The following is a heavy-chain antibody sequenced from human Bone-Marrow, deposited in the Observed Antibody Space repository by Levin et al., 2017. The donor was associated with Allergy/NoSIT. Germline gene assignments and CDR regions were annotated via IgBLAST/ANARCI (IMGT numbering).Heavy chain of an antibody. CDR1: GFTFSSYW. Sequence: GGSLRLSCAASGFTFSSYWMSWVRQAPGKGLEWVANIKQDGSEKYYVDSVKGRFTISRDNAKNSLYLQMNSLRAEDTAEYYCARDHDSSGYYYYYGMDVWGQGTTVTVSS. V-gene: IGHV3-7*01. J-gene: IGHJ6*02. D-gene: IGHD3-22*01. CDR3: ARDHDSSGYYYYYGMDV. CDR2: IKQDGSEK.